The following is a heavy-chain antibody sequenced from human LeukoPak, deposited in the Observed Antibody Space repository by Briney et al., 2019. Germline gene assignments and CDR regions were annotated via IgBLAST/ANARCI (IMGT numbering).Heavy chain of an antibody. CDR1: GYTFTSYY. V-gene: IGHV1-46*01. CDR3: ARGAYYYDSSGYSFDY. J-gene: IGHJ4*02. D-gene: IGHD3-22*01. CDR2: INPSGGST. Sequence: GASVKVSCKASGYTFTSYYMHWVRQAPGQGHEWMGIINPSGGSTSYAQKFQGRVTMTRDMSTSTVYMELSSLRSEDTAVYYCARGAYYYDSSGYSFDYWGQGTLVTVSS.